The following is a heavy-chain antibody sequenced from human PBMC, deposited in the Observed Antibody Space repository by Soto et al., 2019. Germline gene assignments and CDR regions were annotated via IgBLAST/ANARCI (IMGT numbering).Heavy chain of an antibody. J-gene: IGHJ4*02. CDR3: ACNYGGNSY. CDR1: GGTVSYYT. Sequence: QVQLVQSGAEVKKPGSSVKVSCKASGGTVSYYTISWVRQAPGQGLEWMGRIIPILGIANYAQKFQGRVTITADKSTSTVYMELSSLSSEDTAVYYCACNYGGNSYWGQGTLVTVSS. D-gene: IGHD4-17*01. V-gene: IGHV1-69*02. CDR2: IIPILGIA.